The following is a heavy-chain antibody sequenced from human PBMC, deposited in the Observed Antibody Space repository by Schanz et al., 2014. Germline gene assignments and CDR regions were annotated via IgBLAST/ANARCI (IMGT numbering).Heavy chain of an antibody. CDR3: VSSGSYSSYAF. D-gene: IGHD3-10*01. CDR1: GFAVDNYY. Sequence: EVQLVESGGGLVQPGGSLRLSCAASGFAVDNYYMSCVRQAPGRGLEWVSIIFTDGRTYYADSVKGRFTISRDNAKNSLYLQMNSLRAKDTAVYHCVSSGSYSSYAFWGQGTLVTVSS. CDR2: IFTDGRT. J-gene: IGHJ4*02. V-gene: IGHV3-66*01.